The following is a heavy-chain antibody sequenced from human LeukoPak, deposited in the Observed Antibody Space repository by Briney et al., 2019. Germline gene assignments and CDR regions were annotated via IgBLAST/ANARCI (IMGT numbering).Heavy chain of an antibody. D-gene: IGHD3-10*01. CDR1: GGSISSYY. V-gene: IGHV4-59*01. J-gene: IGHJ3*02. CDR3: ARDRAMVRGVIAMIDASDI. Sequence: SEALSLTCTVSGGSISSYYWSWIRQPPGKGLEWIGYIYYSGSTNYNPSLKSRVTISVDTSKNQFSLKLSSVTAAVTAVYYCARDRAMVRGVIAMIDASDIWGQGTMVTVSS. CDR2: IYYSGST.